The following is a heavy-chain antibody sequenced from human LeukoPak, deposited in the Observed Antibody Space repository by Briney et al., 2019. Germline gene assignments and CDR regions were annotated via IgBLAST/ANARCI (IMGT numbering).Heavy chain of an antibody. V-gene: IGHV4-61*01. D-gene: IGHD6-13*01. Sequence: PSETLSLTCTVSGGSVSSGSYYWSWIRQPPGQGLEWIGYIYYSVSTKYNPSLKSRVTTSVDTSKNQFSLMVSSVTAADTAVYYCARGRAAAGQNFLDYWGQGALVTVSS. CDR3: ARGRAAAGQNFLDY. CDR2: IYYSVST. CDR1: GGSVSSGSYY. J-gene: IGHJ4*02.